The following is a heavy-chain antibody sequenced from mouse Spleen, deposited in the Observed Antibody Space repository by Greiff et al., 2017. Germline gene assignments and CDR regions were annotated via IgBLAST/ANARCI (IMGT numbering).Heavy chain of an antibody. CDR2: IRLKSDNYAT. CDR1: GFTFSNYW. J-gene: IGHJ4*01. V-gene: IGHV6-3*01. Sequence: EVKLMESGGGLVQPGGSMKLSCVASGFTFSNYWMNWVRQSPEKGLEWVAQIRLKSDNYATHYAESVKGRFTISRDDSKSSVYLQMNNLRAEDTGIHYCTVRLYYAMDYWGQGTSVTVSS. D-gene: IGHD2-12*01. CDR3: TVRLYYAMDY.